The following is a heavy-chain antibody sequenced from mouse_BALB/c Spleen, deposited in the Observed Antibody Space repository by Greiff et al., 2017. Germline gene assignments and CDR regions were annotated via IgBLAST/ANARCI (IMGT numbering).Heavy chain of an antibody. CDR1: GFTFSSFG. D-gene: IGHD2-2*01. V-gene: IGHV5-17*02. CDR3: ARDYGYEVFAY. CDR2: ISSGSSTI. Sequence: EVQGVESGGGLVQPGGSRKLSCAASGFTFSSFGMHWVRQAPEKGLEWVAYISSGSSTIYYADTVKGRFTISRDNPKNTLFLQMTSLRSEDTAMYYCARDYGYEVFAYWGQGTLVTVSA. J-gene: IGHJ3*01.